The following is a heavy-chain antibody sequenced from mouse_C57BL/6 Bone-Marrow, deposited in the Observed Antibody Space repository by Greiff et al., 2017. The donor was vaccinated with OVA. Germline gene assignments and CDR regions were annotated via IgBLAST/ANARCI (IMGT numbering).Heavy chain of an antibody. CDR2: ISNGGGST. Sequence: EVHLVESGGGLVQPGGSLTLSCAASGFTFSDYYMYWVRQTPEKRLEWVAYISNGGGSTYYPDTVKGRFTISRDNAKNTLYLQMSRLKSEDTAMYYCARRHSNFYAMDYWGQGTSVTVSS. D-gene: IGHD2-5*01. V-gene: IGHV5-12*01. CDR1: GFTFSDYY. CDR3: ARRHSNFYAMDY. J-gene: IGHJ4*01.